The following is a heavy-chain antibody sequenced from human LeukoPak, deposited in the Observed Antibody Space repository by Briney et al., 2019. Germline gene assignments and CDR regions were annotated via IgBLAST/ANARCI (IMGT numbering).Heavy chain of an antibody. CDR1: GYAFSGYY. Sequence: AAVKVSCKASGYAFSGYYMHWVRQAPGPGLEWMGWINPNSGGPNYAQNCQGRVTITTDTSITIAYMELSSLRSDDTAVYYCARDQGAFDVWGQGTMVTVSS. V-gene: IGHV1-2*02. CDR3: ARDQGAFDV. J-gene: IGHJ3*01. CDR2: INPNSGGP.